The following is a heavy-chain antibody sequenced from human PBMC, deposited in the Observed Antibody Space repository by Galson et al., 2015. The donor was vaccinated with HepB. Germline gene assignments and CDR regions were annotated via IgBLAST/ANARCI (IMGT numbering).Heavy chain of an antibody. J-gene: IGHJ6*02. CDR2: ISSSGSTI. CDR3: ARDGSVVDYGDYYYYYGMDV. V-gene: IGHV3-11*01. CDR1: GFTFSNYY. Sequence: SLRLSCAASGFTFSNYYMSWIRQAPGKGLEWVSYISSSGSTIYYADSVKGRFTISRDNAKNSLYLQMNSLRAEDTAVYYCARDGSVVDYGDYYYYYGMDVWGQGTTVTVSS. D-gene: IGHD4-17*01.